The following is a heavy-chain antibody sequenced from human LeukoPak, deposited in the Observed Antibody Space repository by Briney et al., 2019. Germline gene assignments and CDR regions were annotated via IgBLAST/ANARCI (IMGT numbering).Heavy chain of an antibody. CDR2: IYYSGST. J-gene: IGHJ4*02. V-gene: IGHV4-30-4*08. CDR1: GGPISSGDYY. CDR3: ARSRPDNFDY. Sequence: SETLSLTCTVSGGPISSGDYYWSWIRQPPGKGLEWIGYIYYSGSTYYNPSLKSRVTISVDTSKNQFSLKLSSVTAADTAVYYCARSRPDNFDYWGQGTLVTVSS. D-gene: IGHD3-22*01.